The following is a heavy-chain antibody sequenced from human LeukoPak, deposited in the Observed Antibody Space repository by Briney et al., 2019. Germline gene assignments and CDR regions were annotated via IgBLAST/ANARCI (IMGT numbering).Heavy chain of an antibody. D-gene: IGHD4-17*01. J-gene: IGHJ4*02. CDR2: ISDDGRRK. CDR3: AKRPSDYGDYVSYFDY. CDR1: GLSFISYG. Sequence: GGSLRLSSAPSGLSFISYGIHWVRQAPGRGLECVGVISDDGRRKDYADSVKGRFIISRDNSKDTLYLQMNSLRAEDTAVYYCAKRPSDYGDYVSYFDYCGQGTLVTVSS. V-gene: IGHV3-30*18.